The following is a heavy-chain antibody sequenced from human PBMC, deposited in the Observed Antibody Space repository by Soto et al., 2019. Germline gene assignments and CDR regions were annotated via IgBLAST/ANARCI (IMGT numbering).Heavy chain of an antibody. CDR1: GGSISSYY. V-gene: IGHV4-59*01. D-gene: IGHD1-1*01. Sequence: SETLSLTCTVSGGSISSYYWSWIRQPPGKGLEWIGYIYYSGSTNYNPSLKSRVTISVDTSKNQFSLKLSSVTAADTAVYYCARGPPRQLTPFDYWGQGTLVTVSS. J-gene: IGHJ4*02. CDR2: IYYSGST. CDR3: ARGPPRQLTPFDY.